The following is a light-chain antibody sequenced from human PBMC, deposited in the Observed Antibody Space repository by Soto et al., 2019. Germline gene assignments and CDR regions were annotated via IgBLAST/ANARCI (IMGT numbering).Light chain of an antibody. Sequence: QSALTQPRSVSGSPGQSVTLTCTGTSSDVGTYNYVSWYQQHPGEAPTLVIYDVNKRPSGVPDRFSGSKSGNTASLTISEVQTEYEAVYYCCSYVGTHTWVFGGGTKLTVL. CDR3: CSYVGTHTWV. V-gene: IGLV2-11*01. CDR1: SSDVGTYNY. J-gene: IGLJ3*02. CDR2: DVN.